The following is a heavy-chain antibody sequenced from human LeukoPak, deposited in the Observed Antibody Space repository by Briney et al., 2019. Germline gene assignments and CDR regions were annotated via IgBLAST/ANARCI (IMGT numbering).Heavy chain of an antibody. CDR2: ISGSGSST. J-gene: IGHJ4*02. D-gene: IGHD3-10*01. V-gene: IGHV3-23*01. Sequence: AGGSLRLSCAASGFSFSSYWMHWVRQAPGKGLEWVSTISGSGSSTYYADSVKGRFTISRDNSKNTLSLQMNSLRADDTAVYYCAKGSMVRGDYSYYFDYWGQGTLVTVSS. CDR1: GFSFSSYW. CDR3: AKGSMVRGDYSYYFDY.